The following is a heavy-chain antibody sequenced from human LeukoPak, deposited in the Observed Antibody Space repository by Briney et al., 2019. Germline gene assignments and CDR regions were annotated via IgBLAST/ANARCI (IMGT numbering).Heavy chain of an antibody. D-gene: IGHD1-26*01. CDR3: AKDQRWESPHYLDS. V-gene: IGHV3-13*01. J-gene: IGHJ4*02. CDR1: GFTVSSYA. Sequence: PGGSLRLSCAASGFTVSSYAMHWVRQPIGKGLEWVSALGIAGDTFYPGSVRGRFTISRDNSKNTLYVQMNSLRDEDTAVYYCAKDQRWESPHYLDSWGQGTLVTVSS. CDR2: LGIAGDT.